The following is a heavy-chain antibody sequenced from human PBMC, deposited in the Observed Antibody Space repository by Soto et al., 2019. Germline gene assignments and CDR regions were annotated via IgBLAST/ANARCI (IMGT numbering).Heavy chain of an antibody. CDR1: GGSIRGSD. D-gene: IGHD2-2*01. CDR3: ARAWAYCSSTSCLTYYYYMDV. Sequence: SEPLSLPCSFVGGSIRGSDWSWIRKPPGKGLEWIGYIYYSGSTNYTPSLKSRVTISVDTSKNQFSLKLSSVTAADTAVYYCARAWAYCSSTSCLTYYYYMDVWGKGTTVTVSS. CDR2: IYYSGST. V-gene: IGHV4-59*08. J-gene: IGHJ6*03.